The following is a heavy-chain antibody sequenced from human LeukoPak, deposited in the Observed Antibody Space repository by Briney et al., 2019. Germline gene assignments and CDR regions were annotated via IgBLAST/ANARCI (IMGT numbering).Heavy chain of an antibody. Sequence: GRSLRLSCAASGFTFSSYGMHWVRQAPGKGLEWGAVISYDGSNKYYADSVKGRFTISRDNSKNTLYLQMNSLRAEDMAVYYCAKDLRYFGSGLGYWGQGTLVTVSS. CDR2: ISYDGSNK. J-gene: IGHJ4*02. CDR3: AKDLRYFGSGLGY. D-gene: IGHD3-9*01. V-gene: IGHV3-30*18. CDR1: GFTFSSYG.